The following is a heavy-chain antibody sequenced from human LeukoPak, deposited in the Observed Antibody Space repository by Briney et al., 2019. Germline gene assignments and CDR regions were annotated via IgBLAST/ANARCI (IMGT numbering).Heavy chain of an antibody. CDR1: GFTFSSYG. Sequence: GGSLRLSCAASGFTFSSYGMHWVRQAPGKGLEWVTFIRYDGRNKYYADSVKGRFTISRDNSKNTLYLQMNSLRAEDTAVYYCAKETGSSWYYYYYYYMDVWGKGTTVTISS. J-gene: IGHJ6*03. D-gene: IGHD6-13*01. V-gene: IGHV3-30*02. CDR3: AKETGSSWYYYYYYYMDV. CDR2: IRYDGRNK.